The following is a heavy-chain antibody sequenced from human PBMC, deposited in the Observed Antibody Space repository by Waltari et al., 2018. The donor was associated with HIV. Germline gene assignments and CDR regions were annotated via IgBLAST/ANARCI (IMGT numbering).Heavy chain of an antibody. CDR1: GFIFTRYS. Sequence: EVKLVESGGGRVKPGESRRLSCVTSGFIFTRYSLNWVRQAPGKGPEWVSSISSSGNFKHYADSVKGRFTISRDNAENSLYLQMNGLRAEDTAIYYCARDSRGSTWSLNWFDPWGQGTLVTVSS. V-gene: IGHV3-21*02. J-gene: IGHJ5*02. CDR3: ARDSRGSTWSLNWFDP. D-gene: IGHD6-6*01. CDR2: ISSSGNFK.